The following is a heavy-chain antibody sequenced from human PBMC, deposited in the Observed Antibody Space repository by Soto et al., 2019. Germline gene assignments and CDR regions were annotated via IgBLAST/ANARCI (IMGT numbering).Heavy chain of an antibody. Sequence: EVQLVESGGGLVQPGGSLRLSCAASGFDFSSHWMRWVRQAPGKGLVWVSRINSDGGSTTYADSVKGRFTISRDNAKNTLYLQMNSLRAEDTAVYYCARIAPDDYWGQGTLVTVSS. CDR2: INSDGGST. V-gene: IGHV3-74*01. D-gene: IGHD6-13*01. CDR3: ARIAPDDY. J-gene: IGHJ4*02. CDR1: GFDFSSHW.